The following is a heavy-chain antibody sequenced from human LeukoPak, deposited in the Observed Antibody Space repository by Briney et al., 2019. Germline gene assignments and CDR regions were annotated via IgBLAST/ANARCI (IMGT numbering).Heavy chain of an antibody. CDR1: GGSIISDHSYEKSY. Sequence: SQTLSLTCTVSGGSIISDHSYEKSYWTWIRQPAGQGLEWIGRVFSDGGTNFNPSLQSRLTISLDTSKNQFSLRLSSVTAADTAIYYCARDRAYDYDIRLESWGQGILVTVSS. D-gene: IGHD3-9*01. CDR3: ARDRAYDYDIRLES. CDR2: VFSDGGT. V-gene: IGHV4-61*02. J-gene: IGHJ4*02.